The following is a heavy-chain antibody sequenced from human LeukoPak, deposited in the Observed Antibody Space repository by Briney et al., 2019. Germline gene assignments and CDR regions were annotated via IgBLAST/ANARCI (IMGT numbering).Heavy chain of an antibody. CDR1: GFTFSDYY. Sequence: GGSLRPSCAASGFTFSDYYMSWIRQAPGKGLEWVANIKQDGSEKYYVDSVKGRFTISRDNAKNSLYLQMNSLRAEDTAVYYCARGTRAAYYFDYWGQGTLVTVSS. V-gene: IGHV3-7*01. J-gene: IGHJ4*02. CDR2: IKQDGSEK. CDR3: ARGTRAAYYFDY. D-gene: IGHD2-2*01.